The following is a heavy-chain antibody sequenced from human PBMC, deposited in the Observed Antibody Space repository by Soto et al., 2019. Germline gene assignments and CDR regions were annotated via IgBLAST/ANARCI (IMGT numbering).Heavy chain of an antibody. CDR1: GYPVTAYY. D-gene: IGHD3-3*01. CDR3: ARGGGVGVAGSAAFDM. CDR2: INPATGAA. J-gene: IGHJ3*02. V-gene: IGHV1-2*02. Sequence: QLHLVQSGAVVKKPGASVTVSCSASGYPVTAYYMHWVRQAPGRGLEWMGGINPATGAAKYTQTFQGRDTRTRDTSTSTVFRELSGLTSEDTAVFYCARGGGVGVAGSAAFDMWGQGTLVTVSS.